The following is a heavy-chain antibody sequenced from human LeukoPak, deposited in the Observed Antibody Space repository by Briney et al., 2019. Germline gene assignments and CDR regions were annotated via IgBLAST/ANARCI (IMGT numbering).Heavy chain of an antibody. Sequence: GGSLRLSCAASGLTFSSYEMNWVRQAPGKGLEWVSYISGSGSTIYYADSVKGRFTISRDNAKNSLYLQMNSLRAEDTAVYYCARDPPGNYYDSNGVYWGQGTLVTVSS. CDR3: ARDPPGNYYDSNGVY. D-gene: IGHD3-22*01. CDR2: ISGSGSTI. CDR1: GLTFSSYE. V-gene: IGHV3-48*03. J-gene: IGHJ4*02.